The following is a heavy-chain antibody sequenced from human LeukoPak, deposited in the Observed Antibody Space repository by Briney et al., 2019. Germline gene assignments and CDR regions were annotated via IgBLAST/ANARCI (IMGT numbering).Heavy chain of an antibody. CDR2: ISGSAINT. J-gene: IGHJ4*02. Sequence: GGSLRLSCAASGFTFSSYAMSWVRRAPGKGLEWVSGISGSAINTYYADSVKGRFTISRDNSQNTLYLQMSSLRAEDSAVYYCAKADGSGTYYTRPSDYWGQGTLVTVSS. D-gene: IGHD3-10*01. CDR3: AKADGSGTYYTRPSDY. CDR1: GFTFSSYA. V-gene: IGHV3-23*01.